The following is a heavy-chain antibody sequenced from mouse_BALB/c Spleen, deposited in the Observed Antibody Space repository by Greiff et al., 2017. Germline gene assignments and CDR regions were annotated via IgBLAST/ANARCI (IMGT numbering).Heavy chain of an antibody. Sequence: EVKLVESGGGLVKPGGSLKLSCAASGFTFSSYGMSWVRQTPDKRLEWVATISSGGSYTYYPDSVKGRFTISRDNAKNTLYLQMSSLKSEDTAMYYCARHLSIWGAGTTVTVSS. CDR2: ISSGGSYT. CDR1: GFTFSSYG. V-gene: IGHV5-6*03. J-gene: IGHJ1*01. CDR3: ARHLSI.